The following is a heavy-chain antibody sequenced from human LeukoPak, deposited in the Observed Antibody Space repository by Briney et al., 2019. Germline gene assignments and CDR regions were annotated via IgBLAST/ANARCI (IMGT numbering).Heavy chain of an antibody. D-gene: IGHD3-3*01. V-gene: IGHV4-39*01. J-gene: IGHJ4*02. CDR2: IYYSGST. CDR1: GGSISSSSYY. CDR3: ARRAYYDFWSGYSHFDY. Sequence: SETLSLTCTVSGGSISSSSYYWGWIRQPPGKGLEWIGSIYYSGSTYYNPSLKSRVTISVDTSKNQFSLKLSSVTAADTAVYYCARRAYYDFWSGYSHFDYWGQGTLVTVSS.